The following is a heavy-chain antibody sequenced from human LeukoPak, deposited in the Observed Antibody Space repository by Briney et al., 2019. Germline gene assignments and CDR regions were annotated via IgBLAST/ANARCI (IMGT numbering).Heavy chain of an antibody. J-gene: IGHJ3*02. CDR2: ISGSGGST. CDR3: AKASNYDILTGCEDAFDI. CDR1: GFTFSSYA. V-gene: IGHV3-23*01. Sequence: GGSLRLSCAASGFTFSSYAMSWVRQAPGKGLEWVSAISGSGGSTYYADSVKGRFAISRDTSKNTLYLQMNSLRAEDTAVYYCAKASNYDILTGCEDAFDIWGQGTMVTVSS. D-gene: IGHD3-9*01.